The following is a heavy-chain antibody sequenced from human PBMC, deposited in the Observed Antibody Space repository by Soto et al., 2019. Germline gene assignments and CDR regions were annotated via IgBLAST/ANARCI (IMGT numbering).Heavy chain of an antibody. Sequence: LRLSCAASGFSFSDYAMSWVRQAPGKGLEWVSVISESGGSTHYADSVRGRFTVSRDNSKNSLSLRMNSLRDEDTAVYFCAKRSPYSSGWYSPIFDYWGQGTLVTVSS. CDR2: ISESGGST. CDR1: GFSFSDYA. V-gene: IGHV3-23*01. D-gene: IGHD6-13*01. CDR3: AKRSPYSSGWYSPIFDY. J-gene: IGHJ4*02.